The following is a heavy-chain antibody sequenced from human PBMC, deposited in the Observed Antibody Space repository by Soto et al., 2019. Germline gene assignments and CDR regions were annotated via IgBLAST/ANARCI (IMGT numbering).Heavy chain of an antibody. V-gene: IGHV4-34*01. J-gene: IGHJ6*02. CDR1: GGSFSGYY. D-gene: IGHD3-3*01. CDR2: INHSGST. CDR3: ARGRRDTIFGVVPYYYYGMDV. Sequence: SETLSLTCAVYGGSFSGYYWSWIRQPPGKGLEWIGEINHSGSTNYNPSLKSRVTISVDTPKNQFSLKLSSVTAADTAVYYCARGRRDTIFGVVPYYYYGMDVWGQGTTVTVSS.